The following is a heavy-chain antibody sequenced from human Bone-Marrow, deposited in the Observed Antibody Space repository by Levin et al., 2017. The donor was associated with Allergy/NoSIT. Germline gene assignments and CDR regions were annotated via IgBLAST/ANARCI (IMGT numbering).Heavy chain of an antibody. CDR3: ARTDYGDYWRNFDY. D-gene: IGHD4-17*01. CDR2: IHYSGTT. CDR1: GGSVSSGHYY. Sequence: SCSVSGGSVSSGHYYWSWIRQHPGKGLEWIGYIHYSGTTYYNPSLKSRLTISVDTSKNQFSLKLSSVTSADTAVYFCARTDYGDYWRNFDYWGPGTLVTVSS. V-gene: IGHV4-31*03. J-gene: IGHJ4*02.